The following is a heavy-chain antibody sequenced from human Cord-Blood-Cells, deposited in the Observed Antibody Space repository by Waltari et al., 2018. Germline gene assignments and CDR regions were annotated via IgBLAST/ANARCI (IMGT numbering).Heavy chain of an antibody. CDR1: GFTFSSYA. V-gene: IGHV3-23*01. J-gene: IGHJ6*03. CDR3: AKDPLTGEAYYYYMDV. Sequence: EVQLLESGGGLVQPGGSLRLSCAASGFTFSSYAMSWVRQAPGKGLEWVSAISGSGGSTYYADSVNGRFTISRDNSKNTLYLQMNSLRAEDTAVYYCAKDPLTGEAYYYYMDVWGKGTTVTVSS. CDR2: ISGSGGST. D-gene: IGHD7-27*01.